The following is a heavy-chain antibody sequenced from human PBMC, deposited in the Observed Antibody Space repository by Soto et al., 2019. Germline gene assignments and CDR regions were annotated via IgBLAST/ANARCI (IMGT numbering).Heavy chain of an antibody. CDR3: TTQLIVHYQNRGGEDV. CDR2: IIPVLTIA. J-gene: IGHJ6*04. CDR1: EGSFSSYT. D-gene: IGHD6-6*01. Sequence: QVQLVQSGPEVKKPGSSVKVSCTASEGSFSSYTFSWVRQTPGQGLEWMGRIIPVLTIANYAPKFQDRVTITADKSKTTVYMELSSLISDDTAVCYCTTQLIVHYQNRGGEDVWGKGTTVTVSS. V-gene: IGHV1-69*02.